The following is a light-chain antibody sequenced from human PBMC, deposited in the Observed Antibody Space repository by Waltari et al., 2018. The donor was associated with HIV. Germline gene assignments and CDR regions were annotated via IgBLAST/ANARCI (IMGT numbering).Light chain of an antibody. CDR1: SSNLAATFD. CDR2: ATS. V-gene: IGLV1-40*02. J-gene: IGLJ1*01. Sequence: QSVLTQPPSVSGAPGQRVSISCPGSSSNLAATFDVTWYQLLPGTAPKLLIYATSNRPSGVPDRFSGSKSGTSASLAITGLQAEDEAEYYCQSFDSSLNAYVFGPGTTVVVL. CDR3: QSFDSSLNAYV.